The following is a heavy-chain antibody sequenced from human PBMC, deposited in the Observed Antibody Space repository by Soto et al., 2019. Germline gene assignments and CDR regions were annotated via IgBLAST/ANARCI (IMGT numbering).Heavy chain of an antibody. J-gene: IGHJ6*02. V-gene: IGHV1-69*12. D-gene: IGHD3-3*01. Sequence: QVQLVQSGAEVKKPGSSVKVSCKASGGTFSSYAISWVRQAPGQGLEWMGGIIPIFGTANYAQKFQGRVTITADESTSTAYMELSSLRSEDTAGDYCASSSPPICGVDKTLYGMDVWGQGTTVTGSS. CDR2: IIPIFGTA. CDR1: GGTFSSYA. CDR3: ASSSPPICGVDKTLYGMDV.